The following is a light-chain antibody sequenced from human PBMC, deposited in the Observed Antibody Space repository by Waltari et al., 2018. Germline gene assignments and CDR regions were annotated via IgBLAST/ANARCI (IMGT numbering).Light chain of an antibody. CDR3: SSRNGRANEVV. Sequence: SELTQDPAVSVALGQTIRFTCQGDSLRTSYASWYQVKSGQAPILVIYGKDKRPSGIPDRISGYSSGTTSSLTITGAQAEDEADDYCSSRNGRANEVVFAGGTKVTVL. V-gene: IGLV3-19*01. CDR1: SLRTSY. J-gene: IGLJ3*02. CDR2: GKD.